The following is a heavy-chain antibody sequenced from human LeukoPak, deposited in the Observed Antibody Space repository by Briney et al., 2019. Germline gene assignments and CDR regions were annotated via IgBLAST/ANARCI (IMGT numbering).Heavy chain of an antibody. Sequence: SVKVSCKASGGTFSSYAISWMRQAPGQGLEWMGGIIPIFGTANYAQKFQGRVTITADESTSTAYMELSSLRSEDTAVYYCASWPQWLALDAFDIWGQGTMVTVSS. J-gene: IGHJ3*02. CDR2: IIPIFGTA. CDR1: GGTFSSYA. D-gene: IGHD6-19*01. V-gene: IGHV1-69*13. CDR3: ASWPQWLALDAFDI.